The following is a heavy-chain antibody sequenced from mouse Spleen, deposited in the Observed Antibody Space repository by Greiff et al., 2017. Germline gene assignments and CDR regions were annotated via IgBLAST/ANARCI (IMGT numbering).Heavy chain of an antibody. D-gene: IGHD2-14*01. CDR1: GYSITSGYY. Sequence: EVKLVESGPGLVKPSQSLSLTCSVTGYSITSGYYWNWIRQFPGNKLEWMGYISYDGSNNYNPSLKNRISITRDTSKNQFFLKLNSVTTEDTATYYCARSGYDGYYFDYWGQGTTLTVSS. CDR3: ARSGYDGYYFDY. J-gene: IGHJ2*01. V-gene: IGHV3-6*01. CDR2: ISYDGSN.